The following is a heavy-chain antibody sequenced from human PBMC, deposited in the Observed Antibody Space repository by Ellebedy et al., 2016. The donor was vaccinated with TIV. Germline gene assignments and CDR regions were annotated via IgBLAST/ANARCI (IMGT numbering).Heavy chain of an antibody. D-gene: IGHD3-22*01. CDR2: IYYSGST. V-gene: IGHV4-59*01. CDR1: GGSISTYY. CDR3: ATSYDSSGYYDDDAFDI. J-gene: IGHJ3*02. Sequence: MPSETLSLTCTVSGGSISTYYWSWIRQTPGKGLEWIGYIYYSGSTKYNPSLKSRVTMSVDTSKKQFSLNLSSLTAADTAVYYCATSYDSSGYYDDDAFDIWGQGTMVTVSS.